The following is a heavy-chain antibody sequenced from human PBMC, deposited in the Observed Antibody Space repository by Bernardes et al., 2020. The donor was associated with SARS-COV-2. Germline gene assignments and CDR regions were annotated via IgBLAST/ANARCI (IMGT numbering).Heavy chain of an antibody. V-gene: IGHV3-74*01. CDR3: VRGPSDGHGRFEY. J-gene: IGHJ4*02. CDR1: GFTLSRYW. CDR2: INGDGSRT. Sequence: GSLSPSCAASGFTLSRYWMHWVRPAPGKGLMWVSRINGDGSRTTYADSVKGRFTISRDNTKNTLYLQMNSLRAEDTAVYYCVRGPSDGHGRFEYWGQGTLGTVSS.